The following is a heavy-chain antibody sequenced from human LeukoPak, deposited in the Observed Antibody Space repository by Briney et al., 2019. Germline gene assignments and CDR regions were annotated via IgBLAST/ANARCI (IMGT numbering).Heavy chain of an antibody. V-gene: IGHV4-39*07. CDR3: ARSDYNFDY. Sequence: PSETLSLTCTVSGGSISSGGYYWSWIRQPPGKGLEWIGEINHSGSTNYNPSLKSRVTISVDTSKNQFSLKLSSVTAADTAVYYCARSDYNFDYWGQGTLVTVSS. D-gene: IGHD4-11*01. CDR1: GGSISSGGYY. CDR2: INHSGST. J-gene: IGHJ4*02.